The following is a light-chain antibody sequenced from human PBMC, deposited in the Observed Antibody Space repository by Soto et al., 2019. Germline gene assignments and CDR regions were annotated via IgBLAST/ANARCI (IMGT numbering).Light chain of an antibody. CDR3: QQYNSYPIT. Sequence: EIVLTQSPGTLSLSPGERATLSCRSSQSVTSDYLAWYQQKPGQAPKLLIYDASTLESGVPSRFSGSGSGTEFTLTISSLQPDDFATYYCQQYNSYPITFGQGTRLEIK. CDR1: QSVTSDY. V-gene: IGKV3-20*01. CDR2: DAS. J-gene: IGKJ5*01.